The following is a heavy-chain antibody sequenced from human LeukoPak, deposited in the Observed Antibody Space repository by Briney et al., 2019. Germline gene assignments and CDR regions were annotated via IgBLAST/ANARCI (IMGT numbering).Heavy chain of an antibody. CDR2: INPNSGGT. V-gene: IGHV1-2*02. J-gene: IGHJ4*02. CDR3: ARGNYDFWSGYPPYFDY. Sequence: ASVKVSCKASGYTFTGYYMHWVRQAPGQGLEWIGWINPNSGGTNYAQKFQGRVTMTRDTSISTAYMELSRLRSDDTAVYYCARGNYDFWSGYPPYFDYWGQGTLVTVSS. D-gene: IGHD3-3*01. CDR1: GYTFTGYY.